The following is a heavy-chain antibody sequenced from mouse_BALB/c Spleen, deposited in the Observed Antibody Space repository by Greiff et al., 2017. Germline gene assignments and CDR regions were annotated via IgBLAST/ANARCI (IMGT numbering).Heavy chain of an antibody. V-gene: IGHV14-1*02. J-gene: IGHJ3*01. Sequence: EVQLQQSGAELVRPGALVKLSCKASGFNIKDYYMHWVKQRPEQGLEWIGWIDPENGNTIYDPKFQGKASITADTSSNTAYLQLSSLTSEDTAVYYCARSGDYGSRIAYWGQGTLVTVSA. CDR1: GFNIKDYY. D-gene: IGHD1-1*01. CDR3: ARSGDYGSRIAY. CDR2: IDPENGNT.